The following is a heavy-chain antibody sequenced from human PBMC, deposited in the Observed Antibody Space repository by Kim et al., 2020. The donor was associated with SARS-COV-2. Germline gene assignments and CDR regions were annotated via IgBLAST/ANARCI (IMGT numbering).Heavy chain of an antibody. Sequence: ASVKVSCKASGYTFTTYSIQWVRQASGQRLEWMGWNNAGNGHTKYSQTFQGRVTLSRDTSASTAYMELSSLSSEDTAVYYCARRGMGQGLDVWGQGTTVTVSS. J-gene: IGHJ6*02. CDR1: GYTFTTYS. CDR3: ARRGMGQGLDV. D-gene: IGHD2-8*01. CDR2: NNAGNGHT. V-gene: IGHV1-3*01.